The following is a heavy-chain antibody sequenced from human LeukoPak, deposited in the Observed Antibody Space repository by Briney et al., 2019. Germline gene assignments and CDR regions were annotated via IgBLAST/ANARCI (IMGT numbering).Heavy chain of an antibody. Sequence: GGSLRLSCAASGFTFSSYWMHWVRQAPGKGLEWVALISYDGRSEYYADSVKGRFIMSRDNSKNTLYLQMNSQRAEDTAVYYCAKGDVRGASDMDVWGQGTTVTVSS. J-gene: IGHJ6*02. D-gene: IGHD3-10*01. CDR1: GFTFSSYW. CDR2: ISYDGRSE. CDR3: AKGDVRGASDMDV. V-gene: IGHV3-30*18.